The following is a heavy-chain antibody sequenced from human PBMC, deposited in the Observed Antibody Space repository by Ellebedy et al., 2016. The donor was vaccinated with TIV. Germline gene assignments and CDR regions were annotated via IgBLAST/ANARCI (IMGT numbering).Heavy chain of an antibody. CDR2: INTNTGNP. V-gene: IGHV7-4-1*02. CDR3: ARGAAAGFFWYFDL. J-gene: IGHJ2*01. D-gene: IGHD6-13*01. CDR1: GYTFTSYA. Sequence: AASVKVSCKASGYTFTSYALNWVRQAPGQGLEWMGWINTNTGNPTYAQGFTGRFVFSLDTSVSTAYLQISSLKAEDTAVHYCARGAAAGFFWYFDLWGRGTLVTVSS.